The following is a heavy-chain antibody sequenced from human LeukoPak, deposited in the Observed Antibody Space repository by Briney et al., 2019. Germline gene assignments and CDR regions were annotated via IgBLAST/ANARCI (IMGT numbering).Heavy chain of an antibody. CDR1: GFTFSSYA. CDR3: ARVNYDISGYYPGLEY. CDR2: VSASGGST. D-gene: IGHD3-22*01. Sequence: PGGSLRLSCAASGFTFSSYAMSWVRQAPGQGLEWVSAVSASGGSTYYADSLKGRFTISRDNSKNTLYLQMNSLRAEDTAVYYCARVNYDISGYYPGLEYWGQGTLVTVSS. J-gene: IGHJ4*02. V-gene: IGHV3-23*01.